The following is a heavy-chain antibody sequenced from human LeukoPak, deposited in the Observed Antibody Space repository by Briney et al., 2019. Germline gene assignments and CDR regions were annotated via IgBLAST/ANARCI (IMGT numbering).Heavy chain of an antibody. V-gene: IGHV4-34*01. J-gene: IGHJ6*02. D-gene: IGHD2-2*01. CDR3: ARISRDPLPQRDYYYYGMDV. Sequence: PSETLSLTCAVYGGSFSGYYWSWIRQPPGKGLEWIGEINHSGSTNYNPSLKSRVTISVDTSKNQFSLKLSSVTAADTAVYYCARISRDPLPQRDYYYYGMDVWGQGTTVTVSS. CDR1: GGSFSGYY. CDR2: INHSGST.